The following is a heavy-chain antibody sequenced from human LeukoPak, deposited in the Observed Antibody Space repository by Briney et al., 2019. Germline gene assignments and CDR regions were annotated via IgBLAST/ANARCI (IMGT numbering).Heavy chain of an antibody. CDR2: INHSGST. J-gene: IGHJ4*02. V-gene: IGHV4-34*01. CDR1: GGSFSGYY. Sequence: PSETLSLTCAVYGGSFSGYYWSWIRQPPGKGLEWIGEINHSGSTNYHPSLKSRLTISVDTSRNQFSLKLSSVPAADTAVYYCARGRAKMDGYSYGYGSRQGPYYFDYWGQGTLVTVPS. D-gene: IGHD5-18*01. CDR3: ARGRAKMDGYSYGYGSRQGPYYFDY.